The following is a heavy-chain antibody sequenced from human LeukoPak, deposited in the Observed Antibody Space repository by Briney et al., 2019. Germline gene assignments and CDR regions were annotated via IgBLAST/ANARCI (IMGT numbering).Heavy chain of an antibody. J-gene: IGHJ4*02. Sequence: GGSLRLSCEASGFTFSNVWMNWVRQAPGKGLEWIGRIKTKTDGGTTEYIAPVKGRFTISRDDSKNTVYLQMNSLKTEDTALYYCVTRVQSTGVYWGQGTLVTVSS. D-gene: IGHD3-10*01. CDR2: IKTKTDGGTT. V-gene: IGHV3-15*01. CDR3: VTRVQSTGVY. CDR1: GFTFSNVW.